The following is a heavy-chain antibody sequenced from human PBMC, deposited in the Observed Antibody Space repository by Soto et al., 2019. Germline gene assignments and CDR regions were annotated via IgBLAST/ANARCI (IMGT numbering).Heavy chain of an antibody. CDR2: ISSNSAYM. CDR3: TRDASRDSSARGWFDP. V-gene: IGHV3-21*01. CDR1: GFTFRSFT. J-gene: IGHJ5*02. D-gene: IGHD6-13*01. Sequence: GGSLRLSCAASGFTFRSFTMNWVRQAPGKGLEWVSTISSNSAYMYYTDALRGRFTISRDNAKNSLHLQMNSLRAEDTAVYYCTRDASRDSSARGWFDPWGPGTLVTVSS.